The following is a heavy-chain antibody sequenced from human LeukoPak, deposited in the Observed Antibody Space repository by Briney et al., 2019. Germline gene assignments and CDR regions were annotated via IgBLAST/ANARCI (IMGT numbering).Heavy chain of an antibody. CDR2: ISGSGGST. Sequence: GGSLRLSCAASGFTFSSYAMSWVRQAPGKGLEWVSAISGSGGSTSYADSVKGRFTISRDNSKNTLYLQMNSLRAEDTAVYYCAKEGPSGMDWNYGSYMDVWGKGTTVTVSS. CDR3: AKEGPSGMDWNYGSYMDV. J-gene: IGHJ6*03. D-gene: IGHD1-7*01. CDR1: GFTFSSYA. V-gene: IGHV3-23*01.